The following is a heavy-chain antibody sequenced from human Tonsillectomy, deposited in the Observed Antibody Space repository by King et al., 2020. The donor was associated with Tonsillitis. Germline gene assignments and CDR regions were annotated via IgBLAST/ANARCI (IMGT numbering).Heavy chain of an antibody. J-gene: IGHJ5*01. Sequence: EVQLVESGGGLVQPGGSLRLSCAASGFTFTNFAMSWVRQAPGKGLEWVSTIDTTGGRTFYADSVKGRFTISRDNSKNTLSLQMNSLRAEDTAVYYCAKDSRPRSSSVYLFSWFDSWGQGTLVTVSS. V-gene: IGHV3-23*04. D-gene: IGHD1-14*01. CDR2: IDTTGGRT. CDR1: GFTFTNFA. CDR3: AKDSRPRSSSVYLFSWFDS.